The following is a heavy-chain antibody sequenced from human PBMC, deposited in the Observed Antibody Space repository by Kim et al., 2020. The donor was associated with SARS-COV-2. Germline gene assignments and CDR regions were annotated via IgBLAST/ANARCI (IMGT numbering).Heavy chain of an antibody. CDR1: GFTFSSYS. V-gene: IGHV3-48*04. CDR3: ARNPDIVVVPAAMVYYYYGMDV. CDR2: ISSSSSTI. J-gene: IGHJ6*02. D-gene: IGHD2-2*01. Sequence: GGSLRLSCAASGFTFSSYSMNWVRQAPGKGLEWVSYISSSSSTIYYADSVKGRFTISRDNAKNSLYLQMNSLRAEDTAVYYCARNPDIVVVPAAMVYYYYGMDVWGQGTTVTVSS.